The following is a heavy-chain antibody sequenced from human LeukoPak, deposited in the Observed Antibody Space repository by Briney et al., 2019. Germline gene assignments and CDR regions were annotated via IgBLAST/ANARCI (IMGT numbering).Heavy chain of an antibody. CDR2: IYSGDST. CDR1: GFTISSYG. V-gene: IGHV3-66*01. Sequence: GGSLRLSCAASGFTISSYGMSWVRQAPGKGLEWVSVIYSGDSTYYADSVKGRFTISRDNSKNTLYLQMNSLRAEDTAVYYCAREGATAGYYYYMDVWGKGTTVTISS. J-gene: IGHJ6*03. CDR3: AREGATAGYYYYMDV. D-gene: IGHD5-12*01.